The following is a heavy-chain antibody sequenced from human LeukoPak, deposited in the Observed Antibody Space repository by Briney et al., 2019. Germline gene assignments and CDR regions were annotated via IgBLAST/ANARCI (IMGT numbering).Heavy chain of an antibody. CDR3: ARAGGLTMIVVVLDY. D-gene: IGHD3-22*01. J-gene: IGHJ4*02. Sequence: PTASVKVSCKASGYTFTSYYMHWVRQAPGQGLEWMGIINPSGGSTSYAQKFQGRVTMTGDTSTSTVYMELSSLRSEDTAVYYCARAGGLTMIVVVLDYWGQGTLVTVSS. CDR1: GYTFTSYY. CDR2: INPSGGST. V-gene: IGHV1-46*01.